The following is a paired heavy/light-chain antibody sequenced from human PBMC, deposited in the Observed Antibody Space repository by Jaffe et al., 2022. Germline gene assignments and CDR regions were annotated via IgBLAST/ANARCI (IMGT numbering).Light chain of an antibody. CDR3: GTWDSSLSAVV. CDR2: DND. Sequence: QSVLTQPPSMSAAPGQKVTISCSGSSSNIGKSYVSWYQQLPGTAPKVLIYDNDKRPSGIPDRFSGSKSGTSATLGITGLQTGDEADYYCGTWDSSLSAVVFGGGTKLTVL. CDR1: SSNIGKSY. J-gene: IGLJ2*01. V-gene: IGLV1-51*01.
Heavy chain of an antibody. CDR2: IRYDGGNK. V-gene: IGHV3-30*02. CDR3: AKDRSQCVGNCFPSHFDY. Sequence: QVLLVESGGGVVQPGGSLRLSCAASGFTFRSYGMHWVRQAPGKGLEWVAFIRYDGGNKYYADSVKGQFTISRDNSKNTLYLQMNSLRAEDMAVYYCAKDRSQCVGNCFPSHFDYWGQGTQVTVSS. J-gene: IGHJ4*02. D-gene: IGHD2-15*01. CDR1: GFTFRSYG.